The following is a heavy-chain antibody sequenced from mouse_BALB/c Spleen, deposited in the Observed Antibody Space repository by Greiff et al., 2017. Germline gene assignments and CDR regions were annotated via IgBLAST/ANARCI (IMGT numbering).Heavy chain of an antibody. J-gene: IGHJ1*01. CDR3: AKGAYYGNYGYFDV. CDR1: GYTFTDYN. CDR2: INPNNGGT. D-gene: IGHD2-10*01. V-gene: IGHV1-18*01. Sequence: EVQLQQSGPELVKPGASVKIPCKASGYTFTDYNMDWVKQSHGKSLEWIGDINPNNGGTIYNQKFKGKATLTVDKSSSTAYMELRSLTSEDTAVYYCAKGAYYGNYGYFDVWGAGTTVTVSS.